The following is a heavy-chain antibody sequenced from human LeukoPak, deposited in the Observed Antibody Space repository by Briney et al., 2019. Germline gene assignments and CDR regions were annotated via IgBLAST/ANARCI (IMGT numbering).Heavy chain of an antibody. CDR2: IYYSGST. Sequence: SETLSLTCTVSGGCISSGGYYWSWIRQHPGKGVEWIGYIYYSGSTYYNPSLKNRVNISVDTSKNQFSLKLSSVTAAATAVYYCARFPYSLLADGIDYWGQGTLVTVSS. V-gene: IGHV4-31*03. CDR3: ARFPYSLLADGIDY. D-gene: IGHD5-18*01. J-gene: IGHJ4*02. CDR1: GGCISSGGYY.